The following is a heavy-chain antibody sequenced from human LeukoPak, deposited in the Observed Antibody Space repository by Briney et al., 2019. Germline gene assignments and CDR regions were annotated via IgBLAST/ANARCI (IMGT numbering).Heavy chain of an antibody. J-gene: IGHJ4*02. CDR3: ARVRTNSWYSDS. D-gene: IGHD6-13*01. V-gene: IGHV3-11*06. CDR1: GFTFNEYY. CDR2: ISDGGAYT. Sequence: PGGSLRLSCAASGFTFNEYYMSWIRQAPGKGREWVSHISDGGAYTKYAPSVKGRFTISRDNAKNSLYLQMNSLTAADTAVYYCARVRTNSWYSDSWGQGTLVTVSS.